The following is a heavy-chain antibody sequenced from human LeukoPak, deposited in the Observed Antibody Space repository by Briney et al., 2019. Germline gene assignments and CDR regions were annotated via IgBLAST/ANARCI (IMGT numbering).Heavy chain of an antibody. J-gene: IGHJ4*02. Sequence: GGSLRLFCAASGFTFSSYAMHWVRQAPGKGLEWVAVISYDGSNKYYADSVKGRFTISRDNSKNTLYLQMNSLRAEDTAVYYCARGDCSGGSCYSADYFDYWGQGTLVTVSS. V-gene: IGHV3-30-3*01. CDR3: ARGDCSGGSCYSADYFDY. CDR2: ISYDGSNK. CDR1: GFTFSSYA. D-gene: IGHD2-15*01.